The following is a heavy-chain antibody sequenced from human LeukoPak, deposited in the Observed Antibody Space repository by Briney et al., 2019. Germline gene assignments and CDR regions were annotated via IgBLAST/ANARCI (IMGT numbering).Heavy chain of an antibody. J-gene: IGHJ4*02. CDR1: GFTFSSYG. V-gene: IGHV3-30*18. D-gene: IGHD3-22*01. CDR3: AKDLYYYDSSGLFDY. Sequence: PGRSLRLSCAASGFTFSSYGMHWVRQAPGKGLEWVAVISYDGSNKYYADSVKGRFTISRDNSKNTMYLQMNSLRAEDTAVYYCAKDLYYYDSSGLFDYWGQGTLVTVSS. CDR2: ISYDGSNK.